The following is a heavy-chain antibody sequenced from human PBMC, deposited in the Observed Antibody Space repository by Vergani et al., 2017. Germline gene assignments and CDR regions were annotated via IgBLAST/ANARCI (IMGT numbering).Heavy chain of an antibody. V-gene: IGHV3-9*01. D-gene: IGHD2-2*02. CDR2: ISWNSGSI. CDR3: AKAGYCSSTSCYTEWYFDL. Sequence: EVQLVESGGGLVQPGRSLRLSCAASGFTFDAYAMHWVRPAPGKGLEWVSGISWNSGSIGYADSVKGRFTISRDNAKNSLYLQMNSLRAEDTALYYCAKAGYCSSTSCYTEWYFDLWGRGTLVTVSS. CDR1: GFTFDAYA. J-gene: IGHJ2*01.